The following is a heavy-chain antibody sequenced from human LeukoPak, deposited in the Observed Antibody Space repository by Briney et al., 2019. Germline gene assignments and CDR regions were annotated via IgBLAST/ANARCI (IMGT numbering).Heavy chain of an antibody. J-gene: IGHJ3*02. CDR3: ATGVRYYYGSGSYVGVRAFDI. CDR1: GFTVSSNY. CDR2: IYSGGST. D-gene: IGHD3-10*01. Sequence: GGSLRLSCAASGFTVSSNYMSWVRQAPGKGLEWVSVIYSGGSTYYADSVKGRFTISRDNSKNTRYLQMKSLRAEDRAVYYCATGVRYYYGSGSYVGVRAFDIWGQGTMVTVSS. V-gene: IGHV3-53*01.